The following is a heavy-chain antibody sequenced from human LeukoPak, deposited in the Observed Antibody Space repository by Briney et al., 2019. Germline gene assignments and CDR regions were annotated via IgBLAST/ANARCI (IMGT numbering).Heavy chain of an antibody. D-gene: IGHD1-26*01. CDR3: AKALVGATRYYFDY. CDR1: GFTFSSYA. Sequence: QSGGSLRLSCAASGFTFSSYAMSWVRQAPGKGLEWVSAISGSGGSTYYADSVKGRFTISRDNSKNTLYLQMNSLRAEDTAVYYCAKALVGATRYYFDYWGQGTLVTVSS. J-gene: IGHJ4*02. V-gene: IGHV3-23*01. CDR2: ISGSGGST.